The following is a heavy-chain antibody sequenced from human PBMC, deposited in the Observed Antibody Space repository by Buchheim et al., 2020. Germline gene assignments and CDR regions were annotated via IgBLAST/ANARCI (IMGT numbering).Heavy chain of an antibody. CDR1: GGSISSSSYY. CDR3: ASLNYYDSSGFDY. CDR2: IYYSGST. V-gene: IGHV4-39*01. Sequence: QLQLQESGPGLVKPSETLSLTCTVSGGSISSSSYYWGWHRPPPGKGLEWIGSIYYSGSTYYNPSLKSRVTISVDTSKNQFPLKLSFVPAADTAVYYCASLNYYDSSGFDYWGQGTL. J-gene: IGHJ4*02. D-gene: IGHD3-22*01.